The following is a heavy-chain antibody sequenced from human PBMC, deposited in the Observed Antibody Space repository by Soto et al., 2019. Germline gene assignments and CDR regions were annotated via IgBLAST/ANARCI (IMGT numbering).Heavy chain of an antibody. V-gene: IGHV4-30-4*01. D-gene: IGHD3-22*01. Sequence: LSLTCTVSGGSINSGDYYWSWIRQPPGKGLEWIGYIYYSGSTYHNPSLKSRINISVDTSKNQFSLKLSSVTAADTAVYYCATVPTYYYDRSGYANAFDMWGRGTMVTVSS. CDR2: IYYSGST. CDR1: GGSINSGDYY. CDR3: ATVPTYYYDRSGYANAFDM. J-gene: IGHJ3*02.